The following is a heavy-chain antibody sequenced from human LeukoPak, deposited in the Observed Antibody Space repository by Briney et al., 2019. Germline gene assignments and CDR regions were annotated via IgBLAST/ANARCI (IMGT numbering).Heavy chain of an antibody. CDR1: GGSISSYY. V-gene: IGHV4-59*01. Sequence: PSETLSLTCTVSGGSISSYYWSWIRQPPGKGLEWIGYIYYSGSTNYNPSLKSRVTISVDTSKNQFSLKLSSVTAADTAVYYCARADSSGWYSLDYWGQGTLVTVSS. CDR3: ARADSSGWYSLDY. J-gene: IGHJ4*02. D-gene: IGHD6-19*01. CDR2: IYYSGST.